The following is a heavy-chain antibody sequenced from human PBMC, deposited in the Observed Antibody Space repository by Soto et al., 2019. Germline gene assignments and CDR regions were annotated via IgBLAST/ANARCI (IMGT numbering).Heavy chain of an antibody. V-gene: IGHV4-39*01. CDR3: VRQHHHIGGWFDP. CDR1: GGSISSSSYY. CDR2: IYYSGST. J-gene: IGHJ5*02. Sequence: PSETLSLTCTVSGGSISSSSYYWGWIRQPPGKGLESIGSIYYSGSTYYNPSLKSRVTISVDTSTNQFSLKLSSVTAADTAVYYCVRQHHHIGGWFDPWGQGTLVTVSS.